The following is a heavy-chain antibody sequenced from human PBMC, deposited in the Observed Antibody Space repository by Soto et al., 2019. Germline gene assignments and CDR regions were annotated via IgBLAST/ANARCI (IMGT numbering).Heavy chain of an antibody. CDR2: IYYSGST. V-gene: IGHV4-30-4*01. D-gene: IGHD2-2*01. J-gene: IGHJ4*02. CDR3: ARGGDIVVVPAAMTYDY. Sequence: SETLSLTCTVSCGSISSGDYYWSWIRQPPGKGLEWIGYIYYSGSTYYNPSLKSRVTISVDTSKNQFSLKLSSVTAADTAVYYCARGGDIVVVPAAMTYDYWGQGTLVTVSS. CDR1: CGSISSGDYY.